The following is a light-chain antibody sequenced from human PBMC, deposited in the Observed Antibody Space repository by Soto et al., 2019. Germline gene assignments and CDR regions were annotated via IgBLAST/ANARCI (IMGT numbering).Light chain of an antibody. CDR3: QQYNNWLLT. CDR2: GAS. V-gene: IGKV3-15*01. Sequence: EIVMTQSPATLSVSPGERATLSCRASQSVSSNLAWYQQKPGQAPRLLIYGASTRATGIPARFSGSGSGTVFTVIISSLQSEDFAVYYCQQYNNWLLTFGPGTKVDIK. CDR1: QSVSSN. J-gene: IGKJ3*01.